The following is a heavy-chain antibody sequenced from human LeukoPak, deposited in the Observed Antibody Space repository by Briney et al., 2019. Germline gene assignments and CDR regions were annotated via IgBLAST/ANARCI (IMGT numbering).Heavy chain of an antibody. D-gene: IGHD3-10*01. J-gene: IGHJ4*02. V-gene: IGHV4-34*01. CDR2: IDHSGNT. CDR3: ARSYYYVDF. Sequence: ASETLSLTCAAYGGSFSGYYWSWILQPPGQALEWIGEIDHSGNTNYDPSLKSRVTMSIDTSKSQFSLRLTSLTAADTAVYYCARSYYYVDFWAQGARVTVSS. CDR1: GGSFSGYY.